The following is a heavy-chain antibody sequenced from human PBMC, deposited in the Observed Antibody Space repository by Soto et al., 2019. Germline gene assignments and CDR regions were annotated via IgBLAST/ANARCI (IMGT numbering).Heavy chain of an antibody. J-gene: IGHJ5*01. CDR1: GDSISTVDYF. D-gene: IGHD2-15*01. CDR3: ARGRYCLTGRCFPNWFDS. V-gene: IGHV4-30-4*01. CDR2: IYKSTTT. Sequence: SETLSLTCSVSGDSISTVDYFWAWIRQPPGQALEYIGYIYKSTTTYYNPSFESRVAISLDTSKSQSSLTVTSVTAADTAVYFCARGRYCLTGRCFPNWFDSWGQGTLVTVSS.